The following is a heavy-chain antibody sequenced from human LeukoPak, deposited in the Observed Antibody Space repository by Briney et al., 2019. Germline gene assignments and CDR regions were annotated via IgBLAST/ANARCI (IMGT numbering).Heavy chain of an antibody. D-gene: IGHD1-1*01. V-gene: IGHV3-30*01. CDR3: AKKLSGMSGTPWGDFHY. CDR1: GFTFSSYS. CDR2: ISYDGSKK. Sequence: PGGSLRLSCAASGFTFSSYSLHWVRQAPGKGLEWVAVISYDGSKKYYADSVKGRFTISRDDSWNTLYLQVNSLRADDTAIYYCAKKLSGMSGTPWGDFHYWGQGALVTVSS. J-gene: IGHJ4*02.